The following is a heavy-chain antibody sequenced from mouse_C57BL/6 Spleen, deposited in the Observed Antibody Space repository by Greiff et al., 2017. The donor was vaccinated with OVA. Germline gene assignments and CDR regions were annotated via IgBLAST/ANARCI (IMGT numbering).Heavy chain of an antibody. Sequence: VQVVESGPGLVQPSQSLSITCTVSGFSLTSYGVHWVRQSPGKGLEWLGVIWSGGSTDYNAAFISRLSISKDNSKSQVFFKMNSLHADDTAIYYCARKDYDYDEGFAYWGQGTLVTVSA. V-gene: IGHV2-2*01. D-gene: IGHD2-4*01. CDR1: GFSLTSYG. CDR2: IWSGGST. J-gene: IGHJ3*01. CDR3: ARKDYDYDEGFAY.